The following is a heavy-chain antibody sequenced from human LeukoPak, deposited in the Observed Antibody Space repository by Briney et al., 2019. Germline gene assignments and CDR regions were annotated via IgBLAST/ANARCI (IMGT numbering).Heavy chain of an antibody. J-gene: IGHJ4*02. CDR1: GGSISSYY. CDR2: IYYSGST. CDR3: ARGGNYYDSSGYWL. V-gene: IGHV4-59*01. Sequence: SETLSLTCTVSGGSISSYYWSWIRHPPGKGLEWIGYIYYSGSTNYNPSLKSRVTISVDTSKNQFSLKLSSVTAADTAVYYCARGGNYYDSSGYWLWGQGTLVTVSS. D-gene: IGHD3-22*01.